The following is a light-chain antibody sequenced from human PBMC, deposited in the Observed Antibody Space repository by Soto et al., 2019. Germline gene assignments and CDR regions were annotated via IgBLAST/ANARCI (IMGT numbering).Light chain of an antibody. CDR2: GAS. CDR1: QSVSSSY. J-gene: IGKJ1*01. Sequence: EIVLTQSPVTLSLSPGERATLSCRASQSVSSSYLAWYQQKPGQAPTLLIFGASSRATGIPDRFSGSGSGTDFTLTISGLQPEDFAVYYCQQYGTSPGTFGQGTKVDIK. V-gene: IGKV3-20*01. CDR3: QQYGTSPGT.